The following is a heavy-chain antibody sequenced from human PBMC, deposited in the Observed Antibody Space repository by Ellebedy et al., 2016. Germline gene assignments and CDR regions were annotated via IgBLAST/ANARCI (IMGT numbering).Heavy chain of an antibody. J-gene: IGHJ6*03. CDR2: IYYSGST. D-gene: IGHD6-19*01. CDR3: ARGKRGIAVVPHDMDV. CDR1: GGSINSVGDY. Sequence: SETLSLXXNVSGGSINSVGDYWSWIRQHPGKGLEWIGYIYYSGSTHYNPPLQSRVTISVDTSKNQFALKLSSVTAADTAVYYCARGKRGIAVVPHDMDVWGKGTTVIVSS. V-gene: IGHV4-31*03.